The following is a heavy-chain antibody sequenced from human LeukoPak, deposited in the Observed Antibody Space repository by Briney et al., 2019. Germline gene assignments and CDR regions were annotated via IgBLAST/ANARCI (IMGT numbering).Heavy chain of an antibody. CDR1: GFTFSSYG. CDR2: ISYDGNTK. V-gene: IGHV3-30*18. J-gene: IGHJ2*01. CDR3: AKKSSRAVADWYFDL. Sequence: GSSLRLSCAASGFTFSSYGMHWVRQAPGKGLEWVAVISYDGNTKYYADSVKGRFTISRDNSKNTLYLQMNSLRAEDTAAYYCAKKSSRAVADWYFDLWGRGTLVTVSS. D-gene: IGHD6-19*01.